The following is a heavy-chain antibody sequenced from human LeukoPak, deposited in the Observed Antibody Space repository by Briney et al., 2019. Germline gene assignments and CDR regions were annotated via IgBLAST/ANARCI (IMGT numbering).Heavy chain of an antibody. J-gene: IGHJ4*02. CDR3: VQGTRGGAITMVRGVIGKSYYFDS. D-gene: IGHD3-10*01. Sequence: GGSLRLSCAASGFTFSNYGMHWVRQAPGKGLEWVAFIPYDGTNKYYADSVKGRFTISRDDSKNTLYLQMNSLRAAETALYYCVQGTRGGAITMVRGVIGKSYYFDSWGQGTLVTVSS. CDR1: GFTFSNYG. CDR2: IPYDGTNK. V-gene: IGHV3-30*02.